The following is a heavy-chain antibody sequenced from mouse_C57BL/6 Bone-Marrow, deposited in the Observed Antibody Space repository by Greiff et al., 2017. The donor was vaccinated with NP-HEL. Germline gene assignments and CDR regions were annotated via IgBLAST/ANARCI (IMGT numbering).Heavy chain of an antibody. CDR1: GYTFTSYW. V-gene: IGHV1-69*01. D-gene: IGHD1-1*01. Sequence: QVQLQQPGAELVMPGASVKLSCKASGYTFTSYWMHWVKQRPGQGLEWIGEIDPSDSYTNYNQKFKGKSTLTVDKSSSTAYMQLSSLTSEDSADYYCANGYYGSSVVDDWGQGTTLTVSS. CDR3: ANGYYGSSVVDD. J-gene: IGHJ2*01. CDR2: IDPSDSYT.